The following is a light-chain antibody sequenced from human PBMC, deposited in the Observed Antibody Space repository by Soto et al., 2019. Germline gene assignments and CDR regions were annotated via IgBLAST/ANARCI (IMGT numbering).Light chain of an antibody. V-gene: IGKV3-20*01. J-gene: IGKJ5*01. CDR2: GAS. Sequence: EIVMKHSPATLSVSPCERATLSFSASQRVSSGYLAGYQQKPGQAPRLLISGASRRATGIPDRFSGSGSGTDFTLTITSLEPEDFAVYYCQQYGTSPRTFGQGTRLEI. CDR1: QRVSSGY. CDR3: QQYGTSPRT.